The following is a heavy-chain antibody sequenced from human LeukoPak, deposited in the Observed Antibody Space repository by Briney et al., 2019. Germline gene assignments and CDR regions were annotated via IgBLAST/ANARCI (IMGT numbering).Heavy chain of an antibody. J-gene: IGHJ3*02. V-gene: IGHV3-21*01. D-gene: IGHD4-23*01. CDR3: ARQGDYGGNSDAFDI. Sequence: GGSLRLFCAASGFTFSDYSMNWVRQAPGKGLEWVSSISSRSSYIYYGDSVKGRFTVSRDNAKNSLSLQMNSLRAEDTAVYYCARQGDYGGNSDAFDIWGQGTMVTVSS. CDR1: GFTFSDYS. CDR2: ISSRSSYI.